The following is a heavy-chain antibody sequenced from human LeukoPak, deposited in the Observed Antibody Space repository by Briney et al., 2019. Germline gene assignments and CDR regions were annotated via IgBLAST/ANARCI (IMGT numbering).Heavy chain of an antibody. CDR1: GFTFSSYS. CDR3: ARGPSAYPKCFDY. Sequence: GGSLRLSCVASGFTFSSYSMNWVRQAPGKGLEWVSSISRAGDYSYSEDSVKGRFTISRDNSKNTLYLQMNSLRAEDTAVYYCARGPSAYPKCFDYWGQGTLVTVSS. D-gene: IGHD5-12*01. V-gene: IGHV3-21*01. J-gene: IGHJ4*02. CDR2: ISRAGDYS.